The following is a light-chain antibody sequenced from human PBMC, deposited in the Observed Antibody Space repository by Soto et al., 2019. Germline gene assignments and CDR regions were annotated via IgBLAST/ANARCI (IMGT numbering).Light chain of an antibody. J-gene: IGKJ4*01. CDR3: QQYDNLPLT. Sequence: DIQMTQSPSSLSASVGDRVTITCQASQDISKYLNWYQQKPGKAPKLLMYDASNLETGVPSRFSGSGSGTDFTFTISSLQPEDIATYYCQQYDNLPLTFGGGTKVEIK. CDR1: QDISKY. CDR2: DAS. V-gene: IGKV1-33*01.